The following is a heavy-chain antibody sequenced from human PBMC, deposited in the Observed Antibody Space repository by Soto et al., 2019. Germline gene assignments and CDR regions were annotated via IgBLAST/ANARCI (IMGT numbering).Heavy chain of an antibody. CDR1: ALNFTSAA. V-gene: IGHV1-58*01. Sequence: SVKVSCKAAALNFTSAALHWLRQARGQRLEWIGWIVVGSGNTNYAQKFQERVTITRDMSTSTAYMELSSLRSEDTAVYYCARGGSMDFWGQGTTVTVSS. CDR2: IVVGSGNT. CDR3: ARGGSMDF. D-gene: IGHD3-16*01. J-gene: IGHJ6*02.